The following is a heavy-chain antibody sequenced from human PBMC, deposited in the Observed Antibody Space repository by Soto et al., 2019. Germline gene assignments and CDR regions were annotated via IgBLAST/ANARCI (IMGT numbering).Heavy chain of an antibody. CDR2: ISAHNDNT. V-gene: IGHV1-18*01. D-gene: IGHD3-10*01. J-gene: IGHJ4*02. Sequence: QVRLVQSGAEVKKPGASVKVSCKASGYTFTSYAISWVRQAPGQGLEWMGWISAHNDNTKYAQKLQGRVTMTTDTSTSTAYMDLRSLRSDDTAVYYCARDVNSGTFDYWGQGTLVTVSS. CDR3: ARDVNSGTFDY. CDR1: GYTFTSYA.